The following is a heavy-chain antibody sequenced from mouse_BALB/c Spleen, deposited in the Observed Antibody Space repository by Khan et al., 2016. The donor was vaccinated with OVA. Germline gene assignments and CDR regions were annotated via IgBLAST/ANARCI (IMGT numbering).Heavy chain of an antibody. D-gene: IGHD2-12*01. Sequence: QMQLEESGPELVKPGASVKMSCKASGYTFTYYVITWVKQRTGQGLEWIGEIYPGSDNAYYNERFKGKATLTADKSSNTTHMQLSSLTSEDSAVLFCARGECYFVYLDYWGQGTTPTVPP. CDR1: GYTFTYYV. CDR2: IYPGSDNA. CDR3: ARGECYFVYLDY. V-gene: IGHV1-81*01. J-gene: IGHJ2*01.